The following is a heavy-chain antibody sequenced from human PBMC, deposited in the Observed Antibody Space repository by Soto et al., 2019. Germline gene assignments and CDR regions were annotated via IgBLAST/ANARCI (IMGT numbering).Heavy chain of an antibody. CDR1: GGSFSGYY. V-gene: IGHV4-34*01. J-gene: IGHJ4*02. CDR2: INHSGST. CDR3: ARGRSCSGGSCYSSYFDY. Sequence: QVQLQQWGAGLLKPSETLSLTCAVYGGSFSGYYWSWIRQPPGKGLEWIGEINHSGSTNYNPSLKSRVNISVDTSKNQFSLKLSSVTAADTAVYYCARGRSCSGGSCYSSYFDYWGQGTLVTVSS. D-gene: IGHD2-15*01.